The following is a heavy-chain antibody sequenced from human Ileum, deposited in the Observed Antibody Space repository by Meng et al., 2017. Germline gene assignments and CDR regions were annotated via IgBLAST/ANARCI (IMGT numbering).Heavy chain of an antibody. CDR3: ANSIRGHAFDI. J-gene: IGHJ3*02. V-gene: IGHV3-9*01. CDR2: ISWNSGSI. Sequence: SLKISCAASGFTFDDYAMHWVRQAPGKGLEWVSGISWNSGSIGYADSVKGRFTISRDNAKNSLYLQMNSLRAEDTALYYCANSIRGHAFDIWGQGTMVTVSS. D-gene: IGHD2/OR15-2a*01. CDR1: GFTFDDYA.